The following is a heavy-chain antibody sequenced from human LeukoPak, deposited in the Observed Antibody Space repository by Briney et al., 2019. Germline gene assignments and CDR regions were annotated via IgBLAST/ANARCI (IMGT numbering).Heavy chain of an antibody. V-gene: IGHV3-23*01. D-gene: IGHD2/OR15-2a*01. CDR3: ARNEYETLDY. CDR1: GFTSSSYA. J-gene: IGHJ4*02. Sequence: PGGSLRLSCAASGFTSSSYAMSWVRQAPGKGLEWVSATVGNGGSTYYADSVKGRFTISRDNSKNTLYLQMNSLRAEDTALYYCARNEYETLDYWGQGTLVTVSS. CDR2: TVGNGGST.